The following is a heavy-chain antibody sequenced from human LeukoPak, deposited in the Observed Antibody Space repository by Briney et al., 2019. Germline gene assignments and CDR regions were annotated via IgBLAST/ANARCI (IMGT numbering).Heavy chain of an antibody. CDR3: ARHGGSVVIVPFDY. V-gene: IGHV4-39*01. CDR1: GVSISSRNYI. J-gene: IGHJ4*02. Sequence: SETLSLTCTVSGVSISSRNYIWGWIRQPPGKGLEWIGSINYSGSTYYNPSLKSRVSISLDTSKDQFSLRLSSVTAADSAVYPCARHGGSVVIVPFDYWGQGTLVTVSS. CDR2: INYSGST. D-gene: IGHD3-16*01.